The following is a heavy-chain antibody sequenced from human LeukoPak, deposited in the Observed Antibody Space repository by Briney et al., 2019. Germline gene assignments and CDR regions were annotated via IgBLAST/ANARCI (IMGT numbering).Heavy chain of an antibody. CDR3: ARDSVTTDYYYGMDV. CDR1: GGSISGYY. Sequence: PSETLSLTCTVSGGSISGYYWTWIRQSPGKGLEWIGYIYYSGSTNYNPSLKSRVTISVDTSKNQFSLKLSSVTAADTAVYYCARDSVTTDYYYGMDVWGQGTTVTVSS. D-gene: IGHD4-17*01. V-gene: IGHV4-59*01. CDR2: IYYSGST. J-gene: IGHJ6*02.